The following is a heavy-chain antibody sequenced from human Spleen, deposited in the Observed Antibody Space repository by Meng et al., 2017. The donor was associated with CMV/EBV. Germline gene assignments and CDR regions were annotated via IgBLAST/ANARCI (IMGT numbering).Heavy chain of an antibody. D-gene: IGHD1/OR15-1a*01. CDR3: ALQQQGMALYALLIF. Sequence: ASVKVSCKASGYTFTSYYMHWVRQAPGQGLEWMGIINPSGGSTSYAQKFQGRVTMTRDTSTSTVYMELSSLRSEDTAVYYCALQQQGMALYALLIFWGQGTLVTVSS. CDR1: GYTFTSYY. CDR2: INPSGGST. J-gene: IGHJ4*02. V-gene: IGHV1-46*01.